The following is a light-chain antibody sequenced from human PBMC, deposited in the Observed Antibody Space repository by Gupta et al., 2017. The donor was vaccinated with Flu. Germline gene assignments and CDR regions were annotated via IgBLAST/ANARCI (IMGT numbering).Light chain of an antibody. J-gene: IGLJ2*01. V-gene: IGLV2-14*01. Sequence: QSALSQPASVSGSPGQSLAISCTGINSDIGAYNYVSWYQQHPGKAPKLMIYEVSNRPSGVSTRFSGSKSGDTASMTISGLQAEDEADYYCGSSGAVGVFGGGTKVTVL. CDR3: GSSGAVGV. CDR2: EVS. CDR1: NSDIGAYNY.